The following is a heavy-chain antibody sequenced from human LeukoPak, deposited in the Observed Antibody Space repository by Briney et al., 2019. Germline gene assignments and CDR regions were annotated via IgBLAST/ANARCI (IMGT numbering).Heavy chain of an antibody. D-gene: IGHD3-10*01. CDR2: ISSSSSYI. V-gene: IGHV3-21*01. CDR1: GFTFSSYS. CDR3: ARDVSDGSGSYYAKDEAEVPNYGMDV. Sequence: GGSLRLSCAASGFTFSSYSMNWVRQAPGKGLEWVSSISSSSSYIYYADSVKGRFTISRDNAKNSLYLQMNSLRAEDTAVYYCARDVSDGSGSYYAKDEAEVPNYGMDVWGQGTTVTVSS. J-gene: IGHJ6*02.